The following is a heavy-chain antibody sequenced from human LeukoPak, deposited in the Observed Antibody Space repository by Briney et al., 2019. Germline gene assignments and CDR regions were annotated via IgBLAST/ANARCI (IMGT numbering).Heavy chain of an antibody. Sequence: GGSLRLSCAASGFPFDDYAMHWARHVPGKGLEWVSFIRGDGGTTYYADSVKGRFTISRDNCKNYLYLQMNSLGTEDSAVYYCAKDGRWLKVGYSYHGADVWGQGTTVTVSS. CDR2: IRGDGGTT. J-gene: IGHJ6*02. V-gene: IGHV3-43*02. CDR3: AKDGRWLKVGYSYHGADV. CDR1: GFPFDDYA. D-gene: IGHD5-24*01.